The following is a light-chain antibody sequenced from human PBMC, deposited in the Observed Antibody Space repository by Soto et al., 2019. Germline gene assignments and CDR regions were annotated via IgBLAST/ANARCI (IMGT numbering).Light chain of an antibody. CDR3: QQRSNWPPKFT. CDR2: DAS. CDR1: QSVSSY. V-gene: IGKV3-11*01. J-gene: IGKJ3*01. Sequence: EIVLTQSPATLSLSPGERATLSCRASQSVSSYLAWYQQNPGQAPRLLIYDASNRATGIPARFSGSGSGTDFTLTISSLEPEDFAVYYCQQRSNWPPKFTFGPETKEDIK.